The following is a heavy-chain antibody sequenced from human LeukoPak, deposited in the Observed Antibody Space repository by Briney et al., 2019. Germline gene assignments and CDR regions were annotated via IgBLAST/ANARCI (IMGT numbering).Heavy chain of an antibody. CDR2: ISGSGGST. J-gene: IGHJ4*02. CDR3: AKDRGSQHWAFDY. Sequence: GGSLRLSCAASRFTFSSYAMSWVRQAPGKGLEWVSAISGSGGSTYYADSVKGRFTIPRDNSKNTLYLQMNSLRAEDTAVYYCAKDRGSQHWAFDYWGQGTLVTVSS. CDR1: RFTFSSYA. D-gene: IGHD1-26*01. V-gene: IGHV3-23*01.